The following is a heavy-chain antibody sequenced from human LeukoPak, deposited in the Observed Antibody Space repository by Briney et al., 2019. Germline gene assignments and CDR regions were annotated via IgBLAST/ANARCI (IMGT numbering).Heavy chain of an antibody. CDR1: GYTLTDYY. Sequence: GASVKVSCKASGYTLTDYYMHWVRQAPGQGLEWMGWINPKSGGTNYVQKFQGRVTMTRNTSISTAYMELSSLRSEDTAVYYCARGTQLSPYYYDSSGYNYWGQGTLVTVSS. J-gene: IGHJ4*02. V-gene: IGHV1-2*02. CDR2: INPKSGGT. D-gene: IGHD3-22*01. CDR3: ARGTQLSPYYYDSSGYNY.